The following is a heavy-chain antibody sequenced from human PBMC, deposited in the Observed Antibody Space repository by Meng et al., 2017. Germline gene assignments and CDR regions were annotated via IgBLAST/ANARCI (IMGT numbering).Heavy chain of an antibody. D-gene: IGHD4-17*01. CDR2: IYYSGST. V-gene: IGHV4-39*06. CDR3: ARGYGDYWVSDY. CDR1: GGSISSSSYY. J-gene: IGHJ4*02. Sequence: GSLRLSCTVSGGSISSSSYYWGWIRQPPGKGLEWIGGIYYSGSTYYNPSLKSRVTISVDTSKNQFPLKLSSVTAADTAVYYCARGYGDYWVSDYWGQGTLVTVSS.